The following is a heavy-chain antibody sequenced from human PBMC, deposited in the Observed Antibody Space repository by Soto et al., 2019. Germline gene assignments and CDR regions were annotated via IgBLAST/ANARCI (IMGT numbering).Heavy chain of an antibody. Sequence: GGSLRLSCAVSGFTFSSHGMHWVRQAPGKGLEWVAFIWNYGSKEDYADSVKGRFTIARDNSKNTLYLQMDSLRAEDTAVYYCAREHSSLGTGDYWGQGTLVTVSS. V-gene: IGHV3-33*01. CDR3: AREHSSLGTGDY. CDR2: IWNYGSKE. D-gene: IGHD3-22*01. J-gene: IGHJ4*02. CDR1: GFTFSSHG.